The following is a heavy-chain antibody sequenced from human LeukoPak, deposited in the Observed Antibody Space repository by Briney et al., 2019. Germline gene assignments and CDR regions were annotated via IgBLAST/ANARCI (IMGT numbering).Heavy chain of an antibody. J-gene: IGHJ4*02. CDR2: ISASGIRT. D-gene: IGHD3-16*02. CDR1: EFIFSNYA. Sequence: GSLRLSCAASEFIFSNYAMTWVRQAPGKGLEWVSGISASGIRTYYADSVKGRFTISRDNSKNTLYLQMNSVRADDTALYYCAKGRDTDCNRLDYWGQGTLVAVSS. V-gene: IGHV3-23*01. CDR3: AKGRDTDCNRLDY.